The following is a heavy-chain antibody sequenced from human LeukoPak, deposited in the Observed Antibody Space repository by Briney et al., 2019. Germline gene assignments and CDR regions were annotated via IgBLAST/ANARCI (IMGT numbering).Heavy chain of an antibody. Sequence: GGSLRLSCAASGFTFSSYGMSWVRQTPGKGLEWVSDISGGGGNVYYADSVKGRFTISRDNSKNTLFLQMNRLRAEDTAVYYCAKDRYESSVVYYPLDYWGPGTLVSVSS. V-gene: IGHV3-23*01. CDR3: AKDRYESSVVYYPLDY. D-gene: IGHD3-22*01. CDR1: GFTFSSYG. CDR2: ISGGGGNV. J-gene: IGHJ4*02.